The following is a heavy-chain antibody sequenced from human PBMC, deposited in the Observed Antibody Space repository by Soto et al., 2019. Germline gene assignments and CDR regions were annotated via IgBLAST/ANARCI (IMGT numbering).Heavy chain of an antibody. CDR3: LVTTSAVDI. V-gene: IGHV3-7*01. CDR1: GFTLSNFW. CDR2: IKQGGIER. Sequence: EVQLVESGGDLAQPGGSLRLSCAASGFTLSNFWVNWVRQAPGKGLEWVANIKQGGIERNYVDSVKGRFTISRDDTKNSLFLQMNNLRVEAAAIYYCLVTTSAVDIWGRGTTVTVSS. J-gene: IGHJ3*02. D-gene: IGHD4-17*01.